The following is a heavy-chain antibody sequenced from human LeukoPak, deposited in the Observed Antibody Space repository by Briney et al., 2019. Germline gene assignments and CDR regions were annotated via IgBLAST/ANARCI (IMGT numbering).Heavy chain of an antibody. CDR1: GGSISSGDYY. CDR2: IYYSGST. V-gene: IGHV4-61*08. D-gene: IGHD6-19*01. CDR3: ARDPYSSAWQNYHGMDV. Sequence: SETLSLTCTVSGGSISSGDYYWSWLRQPPGTGLEWIGNIYYSGSTNYNPSLRSRVTISIDTSKNQFSLKLSSMTAADTAMYFCARDPYSSAWQNYHGMDVWGQGTTVTVSS. J-gene: IGHJ6*02.